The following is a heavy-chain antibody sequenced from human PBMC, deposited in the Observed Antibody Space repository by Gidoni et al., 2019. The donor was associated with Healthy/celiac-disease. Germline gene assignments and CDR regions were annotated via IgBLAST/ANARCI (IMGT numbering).Heavy chain of an antibody. CDR3: ARVPLGSL. Sequence: QGQLLESGGGVVQTGRHLRRHRETSGFTFSGDAMHWVRQAPGRGLEWVSVISYDGSNRYYADSVKGRFTISRDNSKNTLFFQMNSLRREGTAVYYCARVPLGSLWCQGTLVTVSS. V-gene: IGHV3-30*14. CDR2: ISYDGSNR. CDR1: GFTFSGDA. J-gene: IGHJ4*02.